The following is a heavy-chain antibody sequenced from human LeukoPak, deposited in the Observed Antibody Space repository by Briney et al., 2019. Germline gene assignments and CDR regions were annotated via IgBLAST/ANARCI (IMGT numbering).Heavy chain of an antibody. V-gene: IGHV3-23*01. CDR1: GFTFSSYA. J-gene: IGHJ4*02. CDR2: ISGSGGST. Sequence: GGSLRLSCAASGFTFSSYAMSWVRQAPGKGLEWVSAISGSGGSTYYADSVKGRFTISRDNSKNTLYLQMNSLRAEDTAVYYCARGGGYGQDFDYWGQGTLVTVSS. CDR3: ARGGGYGQDFDY. D-gene: IGHD5-12*01.